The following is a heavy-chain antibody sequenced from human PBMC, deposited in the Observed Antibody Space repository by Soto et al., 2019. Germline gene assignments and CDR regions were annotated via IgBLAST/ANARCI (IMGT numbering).Heavy chain of an antibody. V-gene: IGHV3-33*08. CDR2: IWYDGGSK. Sequence: SLKISCAASGFTFGASALHWGRQAPGKGLEWVAVIWYDGGSKYYADSVKGRFTISRDNSKNTLYLQMNSMRAEDTAVYYCARGYSYTQPVFDYWGLGTLVTVSS. CDR3: ARGYSYTQPVFDY. CDR1: GFTFGASA. D-gene: IGHD5-18*01. J-gene: IGHJ4*02.